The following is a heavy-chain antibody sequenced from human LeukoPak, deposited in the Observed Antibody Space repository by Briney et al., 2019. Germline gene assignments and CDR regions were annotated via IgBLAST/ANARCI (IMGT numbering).Heavy chain of an antibody. CDR3: ARDQFISVAAAADGSIGHYYYGMDV. J-gene: IGHJ6*02. V-gene: IGHV3-66*01. CDR1: GVTVSSNY. CDR2: IYSGGST. Sequence: GGSLRLSCAASGVTVSSNYMSWVRQAPGKGLEWVSVIYSGGSTYYADSVKGRFTISRDNSKNTLYLQMNSLRAEDTAVYYCARDQFISVAAAADGSIGHYYYGMDVWGQGTTVTVSS. D-gene: IGHD6-13*01.